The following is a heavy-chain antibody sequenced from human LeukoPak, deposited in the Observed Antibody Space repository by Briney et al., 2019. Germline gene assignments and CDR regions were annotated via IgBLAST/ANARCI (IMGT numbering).Heavy chain of an antibody. CDR1: GFSFSSYS. D-gene: IGHD3-16*01. CDR2: ISGSGGST. Sequence: GGSLRLSCAASGFSFSSYSMNWVRQAPGKGLEWVSAISGSGGSTYYADSVKGRFTISRDNSKNTLYLQMNSLRAEDTAVYYCANGGYYYYYMDVWGKGTTVTVSS. J-gene: IGHJ6*03. CDR3: ANGGYYYYYMDV. V-gene: IGHV3-23*01.